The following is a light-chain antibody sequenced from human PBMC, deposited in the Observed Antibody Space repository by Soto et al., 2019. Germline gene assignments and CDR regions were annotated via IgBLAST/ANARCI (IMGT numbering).Light chain of an antibody. CDR2: EVS. CDR1: SSDVGSHNL. V-gene: IGLV2-23*02. J-gene: IGLJ7*01. CDR3: CSYGGSRAV. Sequence: QSALTQPASVSGSPGQSITISCTGTSSDVGSHNLVSWYQQHPGQAPKLMIYEVSKRPLGVSTRFSASKSVNTASLTSSGLQAEDEAEYNCCSYGGSRAVFGGGTQLTVL.